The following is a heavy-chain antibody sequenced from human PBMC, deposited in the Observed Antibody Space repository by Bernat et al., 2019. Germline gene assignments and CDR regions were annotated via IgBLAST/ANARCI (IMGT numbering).Heavy chain of an antibody. V-gene: IGHV1-69*01. CDR1: GGTFSSYA. Sequence: QVQLVQSGAEVKKPGSSVKVSCKASGGTFSSYAISWVRQAPGQGLEWMGGIIPIFGTANYAQKFQGRVTSNADEATSTAYMELSSLRSEDTAVYYCARDAPEYCGGDCYSDYWGQGTLVTVSS. CDR2: IIPIFGTA. CDR3: ARDAPEYCGGDCYSDY. D-gene: IGHD2-21*02. J-gene: IGHJ4*02.